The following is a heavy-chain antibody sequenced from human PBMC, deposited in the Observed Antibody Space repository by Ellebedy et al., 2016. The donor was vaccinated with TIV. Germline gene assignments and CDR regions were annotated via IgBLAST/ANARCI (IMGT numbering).Heavy chain of an antibody. CDR3: AKDPTTGYDRYYFDY. J-gene: IGHJ4*02. V-gene: IGHV3-30*18. CDR2: ISYDGSIK. CDR1: GFSFSNHG. Sequence: GGSLRLXXAASGFSFSNHGMHWVRQAPGKGLEWVSLISYDGSIKDYAESVKGRFTVSKDHSKKTMFLQMNSLRAGDTAVYYCAKDPTTGYDRYYFDYWGRGTLVTVSS. D-gene: IGHD5-12*01.